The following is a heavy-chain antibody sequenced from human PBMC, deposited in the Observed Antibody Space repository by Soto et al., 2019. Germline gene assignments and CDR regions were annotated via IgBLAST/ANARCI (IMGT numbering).Heavy chain of an antibody. V-gene: IGHV1-18*04. CDR3: ARGSSAAGTDY. J-gene: IGHJ4*02. CDR1: GTTFTSYG. CDR2: ISAYNGNT. Sequence: ASVTVSSTSAGTTFTSYGVIWGRQAPGQGLEWMGWISAYNGNTNYAQKLQGRVTMTTDTSTGTAYMELRSLRSDDTAVYYCARGSSAAGTDYRGQGTLVTVSS. D-gene: IGHD6-13*01.